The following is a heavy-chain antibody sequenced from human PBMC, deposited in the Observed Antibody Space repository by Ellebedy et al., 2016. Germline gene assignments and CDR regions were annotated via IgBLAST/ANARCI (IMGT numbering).Heavy chain of an antibody. CDR1: GGSISSYY. D-gene: IGHD3-10*01. Sequence: SETLSLXXTVSGGSISSYYWSWIRQPAGKGLEWIGRIYTSGSTNYNPSLKSRVTMSVDTSKNQFSLKLSSVTAADTAVYYCARDGSGSYYNVGFDYWGQGTLVTVSS. CDR2: IYTSGST. J-gene: IGHJ4*02. V-gene: IGHV4-4*07. CDR3: ARDGSGSYYNVGFDY.